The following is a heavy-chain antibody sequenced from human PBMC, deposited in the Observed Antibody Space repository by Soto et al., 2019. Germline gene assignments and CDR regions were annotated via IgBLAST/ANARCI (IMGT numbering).Heavy chain of an antibody. CDR1: GFSLSTSGMC. CDR3: ARMRGVVVPAAPNDPYYYYYYMDV. CDR2: IDWEDDE. D-gene: IGHD2-2*01. J-gene: IGHJ6*03. Sequence: SGPTLVNPTQTLTLPCTFSGFSLSTSGMCVSWIRQPPGEALEWLARIDWEDDEYYSTSLKTRLTISKDTSKNQVVLTLTNMDPADTATYYCARMRGVVVPAAPNDPYYYYYYMDVWGKGTTVNGSS. V-gene: IGHV2-70*11.